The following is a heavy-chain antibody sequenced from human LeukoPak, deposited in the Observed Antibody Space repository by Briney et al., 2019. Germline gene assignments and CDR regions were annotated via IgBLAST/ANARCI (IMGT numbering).Heavy chain of an antibody. D-gene: IGHD3-10*01. CDR3: ARGHGLNYFDY. CDR2: IKQDGSEK. Sequence: PGGSLRLSCAASGFTFSSYWMSWVRQAPGKGLEWVANIKQDGSEKYYVDSVKGRFTISRDNAKNSLYLQMNSLRAEYTAVYYCARGHGLNYFDYWGQGTLVTVSS. CDR1: GFTFSSYW. V-gene: IGHV3-7*03. J-gene: IGHJ4*02.